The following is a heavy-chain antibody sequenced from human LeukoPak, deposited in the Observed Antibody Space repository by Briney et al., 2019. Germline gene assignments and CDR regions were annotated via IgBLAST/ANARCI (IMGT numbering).Heavy chain of an antibody. CDR3: ARGLDLLLWFGELVDY. J-gene: IGHJ4*02. CDR2: INSDGSST. Sequence: PGGSLRLSCAASGFTFSSYWMHWVRQAPGKGLVWVSRINSDGSSTSYADSVKGRFTISRGNVKNTLYLQMNSLRAEDTAVYYCARGLDLLLWFGELVDYWGQGTLVTVSS. CDR1: GFTFSSYW. V-gene: IGHV3-74*01. D-gene: IGHD3-10*01.